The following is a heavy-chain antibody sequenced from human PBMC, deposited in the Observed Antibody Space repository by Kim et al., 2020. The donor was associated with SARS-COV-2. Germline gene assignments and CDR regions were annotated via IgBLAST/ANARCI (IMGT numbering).Heavy chain of an antibody. Sequence: SAEGRVTNSRDNAKTTLYLQMNSLRAEDTAVYYCARGAVAGRDYYYGMDVWGQGTTVTVSS. V-gene: IGHV3-74*01. J-gene: IGHJ6*02. D-gene: IGHD6-19*01. CDR3: ARGAVAGRDYYYGMDV.